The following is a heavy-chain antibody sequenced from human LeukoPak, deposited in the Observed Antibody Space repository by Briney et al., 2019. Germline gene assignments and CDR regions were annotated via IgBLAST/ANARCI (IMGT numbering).Heavy chain of an antibody. Sequence: GGSLRLSCAASGFTLSSYAMSWVRQAPGKGLEWVSLISGNTGSTYYADSVKGRFTISRDNSKNTLYLQMNSLRAEDTAVYYCAKEAPTITIFGVVITGGDYWGQGTLVTVSS. CDR3: AKEAPTITIFGVVITGGDY. CDR1: GFTLSSYA. J-gene: IGHJ4*02. D-gene: IGHD3-3*01. CDR2: ISGNTGST. V-gene: IGHV3-23*01.